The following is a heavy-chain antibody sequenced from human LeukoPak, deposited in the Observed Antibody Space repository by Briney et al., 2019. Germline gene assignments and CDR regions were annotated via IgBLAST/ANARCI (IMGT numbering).Heavy chain of an antibody. Sequence: TSETLSLTCTVSGGSVSSGSYYWSWIRQPPGKGLEWIGYIYYSGSTNYNPSLKSRVTISVDTSKNQFSLKLSSVTAADTAVYYCASTSCSIPGKLVMDVWGQGTTVTVSS. CDR2: IYYSGST. J-gene: IGHJ6*02. CDR3: ASTSCSIPGKLVMDV. V-gene: IGHV4-61*01. D-gene: IGHD3-16*01. CDR1: GGSVSSGSYY.